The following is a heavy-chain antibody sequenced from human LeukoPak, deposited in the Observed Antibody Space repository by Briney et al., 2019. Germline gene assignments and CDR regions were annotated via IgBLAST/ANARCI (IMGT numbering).Heavy chain of an antibody. J-gene: IGHJ4*02. V-gene: IGHV3-7*01. CDR3: AREYGYYFDS. Sequence: GGSLRLSCAASGFTFSSYSMTWVRQAPGKGLEWVANIKEDGSEKYYVDSVTGRFTISKDNAKNLLYLQMNSLRAEDTAVYFCAREYGYYFDSWGQGTLVTVSS. CDR2: IKEDGSEK. CDR1: GFTFSSYS. D-gene: IGHD3-22*01.